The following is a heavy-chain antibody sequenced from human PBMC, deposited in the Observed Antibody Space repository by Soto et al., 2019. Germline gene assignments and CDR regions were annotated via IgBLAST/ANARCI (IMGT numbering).Heavy chain of an antibody. CDR3: ARLYYDYV. V-gene: IGHV3-48*02. J-gene: IGHJ6*02. D-gene: IGHD3-3*01. CDR2: VSLDSDTI. Sequence: QLVESGGGLVRPGGSLRRACRASGYDFRTYSMNWVRQAPGQGLEWIAYVSLDSDTIQYADSVKGRFTISRDDAENSLYLQMDSLRDEDTATYYCARLYYDYVWGQGTTVTDSS. CDR1: GYDFRTYS.